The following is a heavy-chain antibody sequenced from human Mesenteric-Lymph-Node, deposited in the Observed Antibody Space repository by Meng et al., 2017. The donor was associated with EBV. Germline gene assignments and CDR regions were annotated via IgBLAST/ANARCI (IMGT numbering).Heavy chain of an antibody. V-gene: IGHV4-39*01. CDR3: ARLYDNYVDY. CDR2: IYYSGNT. D-gene: IGHD3-9*01. Sequence: AGHDLATPSETLSLTAGVSGASLDRWSYYGAWIRQPPGKGLEWIGTIYYSGNTFYNPPLESRITISVDTSTNQFSLNLRSVSAPDTAAYYCARLYDNYVDYWGRGSLVTVSS. CDR1: GASLDRWSYY. J-gene: IGHJ4*02.